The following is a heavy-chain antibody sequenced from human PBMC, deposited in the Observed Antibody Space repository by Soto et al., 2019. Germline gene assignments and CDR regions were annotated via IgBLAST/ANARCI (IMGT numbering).Heavy chain of an antibody. CDR3: ARLEGLATISYYFDF. V-gene: IGHV4-39*01. J-gene: IGHJ4*02. CDR2: IYYRGNA. Sequence: SETLSLARCVADDSSNSANSYHACILHPPGKGLEWIGSIYYRGNASYNPSLQTRVTISLDKSKSQFSLKLNSVTAADSAVYFCARLEGLATISYYFDFWGPGALVTVSS. CDR1: DDSSNSANSY. D-gene: IGHD3-9*01.